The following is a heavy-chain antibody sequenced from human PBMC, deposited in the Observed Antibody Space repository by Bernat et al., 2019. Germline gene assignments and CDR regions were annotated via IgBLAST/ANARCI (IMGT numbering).Heavy chain of an antibody. Sequence: QLQLQESGPGLVKPSETLSLTCTVSGDSVSGGSYYWSWIRQPPGKGLEWIGYIYYSGSTNYNPSLKSRVTISVDTSKNQFSLKLSSVTAADTAVYYCAREWRSSGYYMDVWGKGTTVTVSS. V-gene: IGHV4-61*01. CDR3: AREWRSSGYYMDV. CDR2: IYYSGST. J-gene: IGHJ6*03. D-gene: IGHD3-3*01. CDR1: GDSVSGGSYY.